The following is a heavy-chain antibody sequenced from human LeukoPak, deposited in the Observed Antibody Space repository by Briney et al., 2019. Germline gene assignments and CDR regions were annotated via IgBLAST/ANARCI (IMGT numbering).Heavy chain of an antibody. J-gene: IGHJ4*02. V-gene: IGHV3-11*05. CDR2: ISGSSTYT. CDR1: GFTFGDYY. D-gene: IGHD2-2*01. CDR3: ARDCTSTSCYVFDY. Sequence: GGSLRLACAAAGFTFGDYYMSCIRQAAGNGLEWVSYISGSSTYTNYAESVKGRFTISRDNAKNLLYLQMNSLRAEDTAVYHCARDCTSTSCYVFDYWGQGTLVSVSS.